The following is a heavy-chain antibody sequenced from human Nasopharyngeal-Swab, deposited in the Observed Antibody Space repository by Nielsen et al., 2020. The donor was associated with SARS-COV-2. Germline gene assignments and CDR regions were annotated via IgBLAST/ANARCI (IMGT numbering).Heavy chain of an antibody. J-gene: IGHJ6*02. CDR3: ARDYYDSSGYSDYGMDV. CDR2: ISYDGSNK. CDR1: GFTFSSYA. D-gene: IGHD3-22*01. Sequence: GESLKISCAASGFTFSSYAMHWVRQAPGKGLEWVAVISYDGSNKYYADSVKGRFTISRDNSKNTLYLQMNGLRAEDTAVYYCARDYYDSSGYSDYGMDVWGQGTTVTVSS. V-gene: IGHV3-30-3*01.